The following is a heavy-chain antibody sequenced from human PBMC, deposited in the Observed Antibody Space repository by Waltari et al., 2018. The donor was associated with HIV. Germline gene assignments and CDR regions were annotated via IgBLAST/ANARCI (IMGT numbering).Heavy chain of an antibody. V-gene: IGHV1-8*01. D-gene: IGHD3-3*01. CDR2: MSPNSGNA. CDR3: ARGRGRYDFWSGYSSPGDAFDI. J-gene: IGHJ3*02. CDR1: GYTFLNNH. Sequence: QVQLVQSGAEVKKPGASVQVPCKASGYTFLNNHINWVRQATGQGLVWMGWMSPNSGNAGYAPNFQGRVTMTRNTSTTTAYMELTDLRSADTAVYFCARGRGRYDFWSGYSSPGDAFDIWGQGTVVIVSS.